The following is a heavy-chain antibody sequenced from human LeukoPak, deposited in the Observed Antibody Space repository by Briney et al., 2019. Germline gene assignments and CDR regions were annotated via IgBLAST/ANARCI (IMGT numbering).Heavy chain of an antibody. Sequence: GGSLRLSCAASGFTFSSYGMHWVRQAPGKGLEWVAVISYDGSNKYYADSVKGRFTISRDNSKNTLYLQMNSLRAEDTAVYYCAKGPGSSRFNWFDPWGQGTLVTVSS. D-gene: IGHD3-10*01. CDR3: AKGPGSSRFNWFDP. V-gene: IGHV3-30*18. CDR2: ISYDGSNK. CDR1: GFTFSSYG. J-gene: IGHJ5*02.